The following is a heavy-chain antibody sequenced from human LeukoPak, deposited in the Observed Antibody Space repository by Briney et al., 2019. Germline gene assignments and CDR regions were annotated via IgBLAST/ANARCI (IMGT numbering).Heavy chain of an antibody. CDR2: IYYTGTT. Sequence: SETLSLTCTVSGGSISSGGYYWSWIRQPPGKGLEWIGYIYYTGTTNYNPSLKSRATISLDTSKNQFSLKLNSVTAADTAVYYCARGSAMITKALFLDYWGQGTLVTVSS. D-gene: IGHD5-18*01. CDR3: ARGSAMITKALFLDY. J-gene: IGHJ4*02. V-gene: IGHV4-61*08. CDR1: GGSISSGGYY.